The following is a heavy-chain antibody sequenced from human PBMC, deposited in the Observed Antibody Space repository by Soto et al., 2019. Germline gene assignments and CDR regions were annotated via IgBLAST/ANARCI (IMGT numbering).Heavy chain of an antibody. D-gene: IGHD1-26*01. V-gene: IGHV4-31*03. Sequence: QVQLQESGPGLVKPSQTLSLTCNVSGDSINNGGHYWSWIRQPPGKGREWIVFIYYSGTTYYNPSLKSRVTISVHTSKIQFSLKLNSVTAADTAVYYCARSAVGATKSGFDSWGQGTLVTVSS. CDR1: GDSINNGGHY. CDR2: IYYSGTT. J-gene: IGHJ4*02. CDR3: ARSAVGATKSGFDS.